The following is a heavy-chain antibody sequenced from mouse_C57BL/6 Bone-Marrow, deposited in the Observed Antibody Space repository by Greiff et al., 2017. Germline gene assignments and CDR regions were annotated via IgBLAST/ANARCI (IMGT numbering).Heavy chain of an antibody. J-gene: IGHJ3*01. Sequence: EVHLVESGGGLVQPGGSMKLSCVASGFTFSNYWMNWVRQSPEKGLEWVAQIRLKSDNYATHYAESVKGRFTISRDDSKSSVYLQMNNLRAEDTGIYYCTHSYYYGSSYETYWGQGTLVTVSA. D-gene: IGHD1-1*01. CDR2: IRLKSDNYAT. V-gene: IGHV6-3*01. CDR3: THSYYYGSSYETY. CDR1: GFTFSNYW.